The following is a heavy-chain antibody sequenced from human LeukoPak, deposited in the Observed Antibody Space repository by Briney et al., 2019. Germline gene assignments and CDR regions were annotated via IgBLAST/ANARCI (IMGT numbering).Heavy chain of an antibody. D-gene: IGHD5-18*01. CDR3: ARDPREDTAMVFDY. CDR2: INPNSGGT. V-gene: IGHV1-2*02. J-gene: IGHJ4*02. CDR1: GYTFPGYY. Sequence: ASVKVSCKASGYTFPGYYMHWVRQAPGQGLEWMGWINPNSGGTNYAQKFQGRVTMTRDTSISTAYMELSRLRSDDTAVCYCARDPREDTAMVFDYWGQGTLVTVSS.